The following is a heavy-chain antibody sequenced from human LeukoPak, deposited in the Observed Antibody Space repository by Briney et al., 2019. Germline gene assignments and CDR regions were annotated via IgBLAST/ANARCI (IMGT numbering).Heavy chain of an antibody. CDR1: GFIFSDHA. CDR2: IGSDGTKK. V-gene: IGHV3-30*04. J-gene: IGHJ4*02. Sequence: GRSLRLSCVASGFIFSDHAFHWVRQSPDKGLEWVALIGSDGTKKYYADSVQGRFTVSRENSKNTLFLQMNTVRADDTAVYFCARQMTSTRLFDAWGKGPLVT. CDR3: ARQMTSTRLFDA. D-gene: IGHD5/OR15-5a*01.